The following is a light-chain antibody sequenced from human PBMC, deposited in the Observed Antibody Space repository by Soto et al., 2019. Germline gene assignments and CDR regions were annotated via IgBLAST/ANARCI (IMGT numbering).Light chain of an antibody. Sequence: EIVLTQSPATLSASPGERATLSCRASQSVSSNLAWFQQKPGQPPRLLIFRASTRATGVPVRFSGSGSGTEFSHTITSLQSDDFAVYYCQQYNNWPPEFTFGPGTKVDIK. CDR3: QQYNNWPPEFT. CDR2: RAS. V-gene: IGKV3-15*01. CDR1: QSVSSN. J-gene: IGKJ3*01.